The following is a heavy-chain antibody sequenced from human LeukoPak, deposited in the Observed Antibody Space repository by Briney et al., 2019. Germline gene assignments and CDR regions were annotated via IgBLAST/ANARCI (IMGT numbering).Heavy chain of an antibody. Sequence: GSLRLSCAASGFTFSTYAMSWVRQAPGKGLEWIGEINHSGSTNYNPSLKSRVTISVDTSKNQFSLKLRSATAADTAVYYCARHPRKRLQIVGATPYYMDVWGKGTTVTISS. V-gene: IGHV4-34*01. CDR2: INHSGST. J-gene: IGHJ6*03. CDR1: GFTFSTYA. CDR3: ARHPRKRLQIVGATPYYMDV. D-gene: IGHD1-26*01.